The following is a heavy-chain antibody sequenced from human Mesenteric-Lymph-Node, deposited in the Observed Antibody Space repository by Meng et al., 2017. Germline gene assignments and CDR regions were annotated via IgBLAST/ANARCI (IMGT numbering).Heavy chain of an antibody. V-gene: IGHV4-34*02. J-gene: IGHJ4*02. D-gene: IGHD3-10*01. CDR2: VYHNGVT. CDR1: GVSLSGYY. Sequence: QVQLKQWGAVVLKPSQTLSLTCAVDGVSLSGYYWSWIRQPPGKGLEWMGEVYHNGVTKYSPSLRSRVVISIDTSKNQFSLNLRSVSAADTAMYYCARGGATPMIIKYWGPGTLVTVSS. CDR3: ARGGATPMIIKY.